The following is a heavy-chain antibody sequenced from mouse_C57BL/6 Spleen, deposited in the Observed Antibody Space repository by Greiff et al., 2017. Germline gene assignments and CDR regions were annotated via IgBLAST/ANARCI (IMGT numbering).Heavy chain of an antibody. CDR1: GFNINNTY. CDR3: ARGAQAVFAY. J-gene: IGHJ3*01. D-gene: IGHD3-2*02. Sequence: EVQLQQSVAELVRPGASVKLSCTASGFNINNTYMHWVKQRPEQGLEWIGRIDPANGNTKYAPKFQGKATITADTSSNTAYLQLSSLTSEDTAIYYCARGAQAVFAYWGQGTLVTVSA. CDR2: IDPANGNT. V-gene: IGHV14-3*01.